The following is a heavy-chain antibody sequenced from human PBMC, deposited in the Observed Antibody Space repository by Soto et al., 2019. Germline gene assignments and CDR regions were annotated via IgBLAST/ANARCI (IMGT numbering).Heavy chain of an antibody. V-gene: IGHV1-3*05. CDR3: ARSIVVGTARAD. J-gene: IGHJ4*02. D-gene: IGHD2-21*02. CDR1: GYTFTSYA. Sequence: QVQLVQSGAEEKKPGASVKVSCKASGYTFTSYAMHWVRQAPGQRLEWMGWINAGNGNTKYSQKFQRRVDITRDTSASTAYMAMRSLRSEDTAVYYCARSIVVGTARADWGQGTLVTVSS. CDR2: INAGNGNT.